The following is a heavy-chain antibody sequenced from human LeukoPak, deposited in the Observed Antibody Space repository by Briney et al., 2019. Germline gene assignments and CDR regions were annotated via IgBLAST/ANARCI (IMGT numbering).Heavy chain of an antibody. Sequence: SVKVSCKASGGTFSSYAISWVRQAPGQGLEWMGRIIPIFGIANYAQKFQGRVTITADKSTSTAYMELSSLRSEDTAVYYCARDLRYCSSTSCCQGDGFDPWGQGTLVTVSS. CDR3: ARDLRYCSSTSCCQGDGFDP. J-gene: IGHJ5*02. D-gene: IGHD2-2*01. CDR2: IIPIFGIA. V-gene: IGHV1-69*04. CDR1: GGTFSSYA.